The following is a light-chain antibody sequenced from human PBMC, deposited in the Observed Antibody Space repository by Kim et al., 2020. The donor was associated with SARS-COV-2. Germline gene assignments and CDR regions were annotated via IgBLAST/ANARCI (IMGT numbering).Light chain of an antibody. CDR3: QQSDTSPFT. CDR2: DTS. Sequence: SPGDRATLSCRASQNIDGSYLAWYQQKPGQAPRLLIYDTSSRDTGIPDRFSGSGSGTDFTLTISRLEPEDFAVYYCQQSDTSPFTFGPGTKVDIK. V-gene: IGKV3-20*01. CDR1: QNIDGSY. J-gene: IGKJ3*01.